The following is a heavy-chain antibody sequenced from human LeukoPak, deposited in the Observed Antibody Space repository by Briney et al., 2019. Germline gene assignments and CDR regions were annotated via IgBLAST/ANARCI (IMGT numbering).Heavy chain of an antibody. Sequence: SVKASCKASGGTFSSYAISWVRQAPGQGLEWMGGIIPIFGTANYAQKFQGRVTITADESTSTAYMELSSLRSEDTAVYYCASPRSDYYDSSGYLDYWGQGTLVTVSS. CDR2: IIPIFGTA. J-gene: IGHJ4*02. D-gene: IGHD3-22*01. V-gene: IGHV1-69*13. CDR3: ASPRSDYYDSSGYLDY. CDR1: GGTFSSYA.